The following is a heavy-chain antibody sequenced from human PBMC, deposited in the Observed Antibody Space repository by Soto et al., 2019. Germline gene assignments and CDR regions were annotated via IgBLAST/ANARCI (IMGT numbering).Heavy chain of an antibody. D-gene: IGHD3-22*01. CDR3: ARDISSGYYYVDAFDI. J-gene: IGHJ3*02. CDR2: INHSGST. Sequence: SETLSLSCAVYGGSFSGYYWSWIRQPPGKGLEWIGEINHSGSTNYNPSLKSRVTISVDTSKNQFSLKLSFVTAADTAVYYCARDISSGYYYVDAFDIWGQGTMVTVSS. V-gene: IGHV4-34*01. CDR1: GGSFSGYY.